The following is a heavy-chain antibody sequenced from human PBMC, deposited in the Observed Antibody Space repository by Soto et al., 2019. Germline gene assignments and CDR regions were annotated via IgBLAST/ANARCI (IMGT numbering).Heavy chain of an antibody. V-gene: IGHV1-69*12. J-gene: IGHJ4*02. CDR1: GGTFSSYA. CDR3: ASLLRGYSGTGDY. Sequence: QVQLVQSGAEVKKPGSSVQVSCKASGGTFSSYAISWVRQAPGQGLEWMGGIIPICGTAKYAQKFQGRVTITADESTSTAYMELSSLRSEDTAVYYCASLLRGYSGTGDYWGQGTLVTVSS. D-gene: IGHD5-12*01. CDR2: IIPICGTA.